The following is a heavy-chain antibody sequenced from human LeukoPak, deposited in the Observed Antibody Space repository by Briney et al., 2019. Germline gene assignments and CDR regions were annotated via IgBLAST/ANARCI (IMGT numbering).Heavy chain of an antibody. Sequence: PGGSLRLSCAASGFTFSSYSMNWVRQAPGKGLEWVSSISSSSSYIYYADSVKGRFTISRDNAKNSLYLQMNSLRAEDTAVYYCARDLGFTMARGADVVYWGQGTLVTVSA. CDR3: ARDLGFTMARGADVVY. V-gene: IGHV3-21*01. CDR1: GFTFSSYS. CDR2: ISSSSSYI. D-gene: IGHD3-10*01. J-gene: IGHJ4*02.